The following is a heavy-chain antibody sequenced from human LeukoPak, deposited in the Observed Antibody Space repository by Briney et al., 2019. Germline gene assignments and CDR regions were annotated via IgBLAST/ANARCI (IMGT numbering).Heavy chain of an antibody. Sequence: GGSLRLSCAASGFTFDDYAMHWVRQAPGKGLEWVSRISRNSGNIDYADSVKGRFTISRDNAKNSLYLQMSSLRPEDTALYYCAKSSGDSYFDYWGQGTLVTVSS. V-gene: IGHV3-9*01. CDR3: AKSSGDSYFDY. J-gene: IGHJ4*02. CDR2: ISRNSGNI. D-gene: IGHD3-10*01. CDR1: GFTFDDYA.